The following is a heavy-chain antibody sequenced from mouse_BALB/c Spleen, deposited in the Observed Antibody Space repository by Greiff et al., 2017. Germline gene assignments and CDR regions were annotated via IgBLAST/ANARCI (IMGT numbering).Heavy chain of an antibody. J-gene: IGHJ3*01. CDR3: AKDRFAY. CDR2: ISSGSSTI. Sequence: EVQRVESGGGLVQPGGSRKLSCAASGFTFSSFGMHWVRQAPEKGLEWVAYISSGSSTIYYADTVKGRFTISRDNPKNTLFLQMTSLRSEDTAMYYCAKDRFAYWGQGTLVTVSA. V-gene: IGHV5-17*02. CDR1: GFTFSSFG.